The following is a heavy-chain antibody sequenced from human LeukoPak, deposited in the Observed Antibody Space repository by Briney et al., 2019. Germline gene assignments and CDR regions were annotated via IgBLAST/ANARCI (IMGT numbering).Heavy chain of an antibody. J-gene: IGHJ4*02. CDR3: ANRSPVAVAGTVLVGFNKAFDY. Sequence: GASVKVSCKASGYTFTSYAMHWVRQAPGQRLEWMGWINAGNGNTKYSQKFQGRVTITRDTSASTAYMELSSLRSEDTAVYYCANRSPVAVAGTVLVGFNKAFDYWGQGTLVTVSS. V-gene: IGHV1-3*01. D-gene: IGHD6-19*01. CDR2: INAGNGNT. CDR1: GYTFTSYA.